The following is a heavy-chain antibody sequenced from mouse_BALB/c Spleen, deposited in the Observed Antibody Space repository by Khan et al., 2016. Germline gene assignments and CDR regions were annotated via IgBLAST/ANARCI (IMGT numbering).Heavy chain of an antibody. V-gene: IGHV5-4*02. CDR1: GFTFSDYY. Sequence: EVELVESGGGLVKPGGSLKLSCAASGFTFSDYYMYWVRQTPEKRLEWVATISDGGSYTYYPDSVKGRFTISRDSAKNNLYLQMSSLKSEDTAMYCCARDLNWYFDVWGAGTTVTVSS. J-gene: IGHJ1*01. CDR2: ISDGGSYT. CDR3: ARDLNWYFDV.